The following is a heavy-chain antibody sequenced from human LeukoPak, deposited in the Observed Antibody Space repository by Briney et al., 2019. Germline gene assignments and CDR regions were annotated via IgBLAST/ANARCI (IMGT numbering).Heavy chain of an antibody. CDR1: GASFSSSTYY. J-gene: IGHJ4*02. CDR3: ARRAGGISATGTRPFDY. CDR2: IYYSGST. D-gene: IGHD6-13*01. V-gene: IGHV4-39*01. Sequence: SETLSLTCTVSGASFSSSTYYWGWIRQPPGKGLEWIGSIYYSGSTYYNPSLKSRVTMSVDTSKNQFSLKLSSVTAADTAVYYCARRAGGISATGTRPFDYWGQGTPVTVSS.